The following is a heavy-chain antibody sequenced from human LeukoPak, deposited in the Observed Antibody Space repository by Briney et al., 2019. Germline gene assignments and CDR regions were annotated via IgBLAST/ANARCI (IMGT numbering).Heavy chain of an antibody. D-gene: IGHD2-15*01. CDR2: ISYDGGNK. Sequence: GRSLRLSCAASGFTFSNYAMHWVRQAPGKGLEWVAVISYDGGNKYYADSVKGRFTISRDNSKNTLYLQMNSLRAEDTAVYYCAREYCSGGSCYVYYYGMDVWGQGTTVTVSS. CDR3: AREYCSGGSCYVYYYGMDV. CDR1: GFTFSNYA. J-gene: IGHJ6*02. V-gene: IGHV3-30-3*01.